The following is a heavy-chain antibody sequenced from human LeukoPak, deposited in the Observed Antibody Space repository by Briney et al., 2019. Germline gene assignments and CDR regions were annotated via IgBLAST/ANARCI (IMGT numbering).Heavy chain of an antibody. CDR1: GFNFSVYW. Sequence: GGSLRLSCVASGFNFSVYWMAWVRQAPGKGLEWVANIKQDGSETYYVDSVKGRFTISRDNAKNSLSLQMNSLRVEDTAVYYCAREQLRHNWYPYWGQGTLVTVSS. V-gene: IGHV3-7*04. CDR2: IKQDGSET. D-gene: IGHD1-1*01. J-gene: IGHJ4*02. CDR3: AREQLRHNWYPY.